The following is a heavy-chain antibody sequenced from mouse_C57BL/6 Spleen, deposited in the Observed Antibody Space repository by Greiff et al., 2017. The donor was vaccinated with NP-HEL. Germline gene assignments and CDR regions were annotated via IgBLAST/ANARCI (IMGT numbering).Heavy chain of an antibody. Sequence: VQLLESGAELVKPGASVKMSCKASGYTFTNYPIEWMKQNHGKSLEWIGNFHPYNDDTKYNEKFKGKATLTVEKSSSTVYLVLSRLTSDDSAVYYCARGSTYRAMDYWGQGTSVTVAS. V-gene: IGHV1-47*01. CDR3: ARGSTYRAMDY. J-gene: IGHJ4*01. CDR2: FHPYNDDT. D-gene: IGHD5-1*01. CDR1: GYTFTNYP.